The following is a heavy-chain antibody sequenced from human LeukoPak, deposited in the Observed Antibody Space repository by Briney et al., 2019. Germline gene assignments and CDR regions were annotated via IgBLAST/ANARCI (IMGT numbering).Heavy chain of an antibody. CDR1: VFTFSSYW. CDR2: TNEDASTT. CDR3: VRDLGGRSGY. Sequence: PGGSLRLSCAASVFTFSSYWMQWVRQALRKGQVWVSRTNEDASTTNYADSVKGRFTISRDNAKNTLYLQMNSLRAEDTAVYYCVRDLGGRSGYWGQGTLVTVSS. D-gene: IGHD1-26*01. V-gene: IGHV3-74*01. J-gene: IGHJ4*02.